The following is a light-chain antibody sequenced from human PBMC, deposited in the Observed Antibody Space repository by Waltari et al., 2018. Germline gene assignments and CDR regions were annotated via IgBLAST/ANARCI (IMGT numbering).Light chain of an antibody. CDR1: SSDVGGYNY. Sequence: QSALTQPRSVSGSPGQSVTISCTGTSSDVGGYNYVSWYQHHPGKAPKSLIYDFTKRPSGVPARFSGSKSGNTASLTISGLQAEDEADYYCCSYAGSYNFVFGSGTTVTVL. J-gene: IGLJ1*01. CDR3: CSYAGSYNFV. CDR2: DFT. V-gene: IGLV2-11*01.